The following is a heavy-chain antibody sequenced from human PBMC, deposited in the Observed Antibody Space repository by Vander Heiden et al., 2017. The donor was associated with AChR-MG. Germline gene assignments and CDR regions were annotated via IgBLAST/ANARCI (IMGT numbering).Heavy chain of an antibody. CDR1: GFTFSSYG. Sequence: GFTFSSYGMHWVRQAPGKGLEWVAVISYDGSNKYYADSVKGRFTISRDNSKNTLYLQMNSLRAEDTAVYYCAKDPPGRITIFGVVIPGPSYYYYMDVWGKGTTVTVSS. CDR2: ISYDGSNK. CDR3: AKDPPGRITIFGVVIPGPSYYYYMDV. J-gene: IGHJ6*03. D-gene: IGHD3-3*01. V-gene: IGHV3-30*18.